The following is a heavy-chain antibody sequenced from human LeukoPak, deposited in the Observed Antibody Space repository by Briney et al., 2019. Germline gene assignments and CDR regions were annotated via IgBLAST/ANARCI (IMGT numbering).Heavy chain of an antibody. J-gene: IGHJ4*02. CDR3: ARHFTSEKGYCSGGSCYAEYYFDY. Sequence: SETLSLTCTVSGGSISRYYWSWIRQPPGKGLEWIGYIYYSGSTNYNPSLKSRVTISVDTSKNQFSLKLSSVTAADTAVYYCARHFTSEKGYCSGGSCYAEYYFDYWGQGTLVTVSS. CDR1: GGSISRYY. V-gene: IGHV4-59*08. CDR2: IYYSGST. D-gene: IGHD2-15*01.